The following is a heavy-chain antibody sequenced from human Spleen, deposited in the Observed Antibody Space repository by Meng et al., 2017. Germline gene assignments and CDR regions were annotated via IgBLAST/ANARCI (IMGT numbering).Heavy chain of an antibody. CDR3: ARENVGLIRYFDWSREDESTAHYYYGMDV. D-gene: IGHD3-9*01. Sequence: SETLSLTCSVSDGSMNSYYWSWMRPPPGKVLEWIGDIHYSGSSNYNPSLKSRVPISVDTSKNHFSLKLNSVTAADTAIYYCARENVGLIRYFDWSREDESTAHYYYGMDVWGQGTAVTVSS. V-gene: IGHV4-59*01. CDR2: IHYSGSS. CDR1: DGSMNSYY. J-gene: IGHJ6*02.